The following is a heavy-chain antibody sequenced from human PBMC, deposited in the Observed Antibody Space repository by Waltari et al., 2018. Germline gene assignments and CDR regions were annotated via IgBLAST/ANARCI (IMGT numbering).Heavy chain of an antibody. D-gene: IGHD6-13*01. J-gene: IGHJ3*02. CDR2: INHSGST. Sequence: QVQLQQWGAGLLKPSETLSLTCAVYGGSFSGYYWSWIRQPPGKGLEWIGEINHSGSTNYNPPLKSRVTISVDTSKNQFSLKLRSVTAADTAVYYCARVGLYSSSCYERVRAFDIWGQGTMVTVSS. CDR3: ARVGLYSSSCYERVRAFDI. CDR1: GGSFSGYY. V-gene: IGHV4-34*01.